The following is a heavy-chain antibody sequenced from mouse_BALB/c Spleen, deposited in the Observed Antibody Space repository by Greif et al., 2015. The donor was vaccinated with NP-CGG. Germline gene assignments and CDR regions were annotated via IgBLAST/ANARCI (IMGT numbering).Heavy chain of an antibody. CDR2: VDPANGNT. CDR3: ANWDWYFDV. D-gene: IGHD4-1*01. V-gene: IGHV14-3*02. J-gene: IGHJ1*01. CDR1: GFNIKDTY. Sequence: EVQLQESGAELVKPGASVKLSCTASGFNIKDTYMHWVKQRPEQGLGWIGRVDPANGNTKYDPKFQGKATITADTSSNTAYLQLSSLTSEDTAVYYCANWDWYFDVWGAGTTVTVSS.